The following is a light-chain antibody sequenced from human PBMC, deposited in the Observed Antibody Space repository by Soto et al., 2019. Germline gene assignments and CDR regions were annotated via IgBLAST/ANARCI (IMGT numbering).Light chain of an antibody. J-gene: IGKJ2*01. CDR3: QQYGSSPPYT. CDR2: GAS. V-gene: IGKV3-20*01. Sequence: EIVLTQSPGTLSLSLGERATLSCRASHSVSSSYLAWYQQKPGQAPRLLIYGASSRATGIADRFSGSGSGTDFILTISRLEPEDFAVYYCQQYGSSPPYTFGQGTKLEIK. CDR1: HSVSSSY.